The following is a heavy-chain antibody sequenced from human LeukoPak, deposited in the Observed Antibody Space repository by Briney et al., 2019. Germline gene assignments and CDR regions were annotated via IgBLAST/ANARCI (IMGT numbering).Heavy chain of an antibody. CDR3: ARGPAAFGYYYYMDV. Sequence: ASVKVSCKASGYTFSSYGISWVRQAAGQGLEWMGWISAYNGNTNYAQKLQGRVTMTTDTSTSTAYMELRSLRSDDTAVYYCARGPAAFGYYYYMDVWGKGTTVTVSS. J-gene: IGHJ6*03. CDR2: ISAYNGNT. D-gene: IGHD6-13*01. CDR1: GYTFSSYG. V-gene: IGHV1-18*01.